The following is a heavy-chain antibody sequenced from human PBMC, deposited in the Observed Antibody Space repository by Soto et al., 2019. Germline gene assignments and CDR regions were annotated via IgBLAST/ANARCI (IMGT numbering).Heavy chain of an antibody. CDR2: IYSRGST. CDR3: ARRLKPDYGDWHYFDY. CDR1: GASITSGDSY. Sequence: QVHLQESGPGLVRPSQTLSLTCTVSGASITSGDSYWSWIRQPPGKGLEWIGYIYSRGSTYYNPSLRSQFTISIDTSKNQFSLRLSSVTAADTAVYYCARRLKPDYGDWHYFDYWGQGTLLTVSS. J-gene: IGHJ4*02. D-gene: IGHD4-17*01. V-gene: IGHV4-30-4*01.